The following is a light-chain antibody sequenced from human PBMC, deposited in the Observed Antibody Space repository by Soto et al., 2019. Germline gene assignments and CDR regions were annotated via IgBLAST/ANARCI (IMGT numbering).Light chain of an antibody. Sequence: EIVLTQSPGTLSLSPGERATLSCRGSQSVSSSYLAWYQQKPGQAPRLLIYNAFNRATGIPDRFSGSGSGTDFTLTISRLEPEDFAVYYCQQYGSSPGTFGGGTKVEIK. CDR1: QSVSSSY. CDR2: NAF. V-gene: IGKV3-20*01. J-gene: IGKJ4*01. CDR3: QQYGSSPGT.